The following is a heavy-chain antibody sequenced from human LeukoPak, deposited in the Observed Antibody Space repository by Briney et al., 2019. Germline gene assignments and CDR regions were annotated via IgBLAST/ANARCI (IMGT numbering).Heavy chain of an antibody. J-gene: IGHJ4*02. CDR1: GGSISGYY. Sequence: SETLSLTCTVSGGSISGYYWSWIRQPPGKGLEYIGYIYSSGSTNYNPSLKTRVTISLDTSKNQFSLKLSSVTAADTAVYYCARSRAFSSGAIDSWGQGTLVTVSS. CDR3: ARSRAFSSGAIDS. D-gene: IGHD6-19*01. V-gene: IGHV4-59*01. CDR2: IYSSGST.